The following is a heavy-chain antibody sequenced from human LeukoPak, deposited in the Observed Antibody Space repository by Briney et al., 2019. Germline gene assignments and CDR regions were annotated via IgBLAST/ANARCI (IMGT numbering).Heavy chain of an antibody. V-gene: IGHV4-59*08. CDR3: ARHSRSSYGYFYDSSGFDY. CDR2: IYYSGST. J-gene: IGHJ4*02. Sequence: SETLSLTCTVSGGSISSYYWSWIRQPPGKGLEWIGYIYYSGSTNYNPSLKSRVTISVDTSKNQFSLKLSSVTAADTAVYYCARHSRSSYGYFYDSSGFDYWGQGTLVTVSS. CDR1: GGSISSYY. D-gene: IGHD3-22*01.